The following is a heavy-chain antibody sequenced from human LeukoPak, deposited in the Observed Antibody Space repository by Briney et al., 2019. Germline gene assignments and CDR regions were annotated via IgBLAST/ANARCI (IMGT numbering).Heavy chain of an antibody. V-gene: IGHV3-30*18. Sequence: GGSLRLSCAASGFTFSSYGMHWVRQAPGKGLEWVAVISYDGSNKYYADSVKGRFTISGDNSKNTLYLQMNSLRAEDTAVYYCAKDRVLDYYGMDVWGKGTTVTVSS. J-gene: IGHJ6*04. D-gene: IGHD3-3*01. CDR1: GFTFSSYG. CDR2: ISYDGSNK. CDR3: AKDRVLDYYGMDV.